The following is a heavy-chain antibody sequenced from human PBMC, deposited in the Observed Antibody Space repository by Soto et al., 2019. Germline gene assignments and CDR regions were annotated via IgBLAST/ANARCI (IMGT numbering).Heavy chain of an antibody. CDR3: ARVSGVVLFDY. Sequence: QVQLQESGPGLVKPSETLSLNCTVSRGSVASGSYYWTWIRQSPGKELEWIGYIYYSGSTSYNPSLPSRVTMSVDTAKNQFSLKLTSVTAGDTAVYYCARVSGVVLFDYWGQGNMVTVSS. CDR2: IYYSGST. V-gene: IGHV4-61*01. D-gene: IGHD1-26*01. CDR1: RGSVASGSYY. J-gene: IGHJ4*02.